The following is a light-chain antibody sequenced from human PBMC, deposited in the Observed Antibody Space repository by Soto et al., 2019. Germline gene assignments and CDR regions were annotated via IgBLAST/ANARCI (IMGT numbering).Light chain of an antibody. CDR2: RNN. V-gene: IGLV1-47*01. Sequence: QSVLTQPPSASGTPGQRVTISCSGSSSNIGSNYVYWYQQLPGTAPQLLIYRNNQRPSGVPDRFSGSKSGTSASLAISGLRSEDEADYYCAAWDDSLSVYVFGTGTKLTVL. CDR1: SSNIGSNY. CDR3: AAWDDSLSVYV. J-gene: IGLJ1*01.